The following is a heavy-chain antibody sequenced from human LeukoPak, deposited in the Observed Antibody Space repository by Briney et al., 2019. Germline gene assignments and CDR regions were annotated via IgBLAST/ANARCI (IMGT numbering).Heavy chain of an antibody. CDR3: ARSPPQLVLFDY. CDR2: ISYDGSNK. V-gene: IGHV3-30-3*01. D-gene: IGHD6-13*01. Sequence: GGSLRLSCAASGFTFSSYAMNWVRQAPGKGLEWVALISYDGSNKNYADSVKGRFTISRDNSKNTLYLQMNSLRAEDTAAYYCARSPPQLVLFDYWGQGTLVTVSS. J-gene: IGHJ4*02. CDR1: GFTFSSYA.